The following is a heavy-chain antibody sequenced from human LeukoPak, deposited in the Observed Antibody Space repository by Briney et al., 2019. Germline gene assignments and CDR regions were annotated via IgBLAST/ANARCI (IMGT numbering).Heavy chain of an antibody. D-gene: IGHD3-10*02. J-gene: IGHJ6*04. CDR3: AELGITMIGGV. CDR2: ISSSDSTI. V-gene: IGHV3-48*03. CDR1: GFTFSSYE. Sequence: GGSLRLSCAASGFTFSSYEMNWVRQAPGKELEWVSYISSSDSTIYYADSVKDRFTISRDNAKNSLYLQMNSLRAEDTAVYYCAELGITMIGGVWGKGTTVTISS.